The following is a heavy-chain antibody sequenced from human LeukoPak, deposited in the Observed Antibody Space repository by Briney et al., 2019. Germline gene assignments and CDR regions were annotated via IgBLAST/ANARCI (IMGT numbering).Heavy chain of an antibody. V-gene: IGHV3-9*01. J-gene: IGHJ4*02. Sequence: GGSLRLSCAASGFTFDDYAMHWVRHTPGKGLEWVSGISWNSGSIGYADSVKGRFTISRDNAENSLYLQMNSLRADDTAVYYCARASGSGNSFDFDYWGQGTLVIVSS. CDR1: GFTFDDYA. CDR3: ARASGSGNSFDFDY. CDR2: ISWNSGSI. D-gene: IGHD3-10*01.